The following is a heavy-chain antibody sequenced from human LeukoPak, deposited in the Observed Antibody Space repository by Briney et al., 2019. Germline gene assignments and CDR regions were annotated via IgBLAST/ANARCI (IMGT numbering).Heavy chain of an antibody. V-gene: IGHV4-38-2*02. J-gene: IGHJ4*02. CDR2: IYYDGTT. CDR1: GYSFSSGCY. CDR3: ARTRGQGFDS. Sequence: SETLSLTCTVSGYSFSSGCYWGWIRQPPGRGLEWIALIYYDGTTYYNPSLKSRVTISLDISESQFSLKVTSMTAADSAIFYCARTRGQGFDSWGQGTLVTVSS.